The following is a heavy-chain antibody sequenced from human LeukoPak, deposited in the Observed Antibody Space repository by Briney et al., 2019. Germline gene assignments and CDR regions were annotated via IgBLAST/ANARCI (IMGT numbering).Heavy chain of an antibody. V-gene: IGHV1-2*04. CDR3: ARRPGGSGSPFDY. CDR1: GYTFTGYY. Sequence: ASVKVSCKASGYTFTGYYMHWVRQAPGQGLEWMGWINPNSGGTNYAQKFQGWVTMTRDTSISTAYMELSRLRSDDTAVYYCARRPGGSGSPFDYWGQGTLSPSPQ. CDR2: INPNSGGT. D-gene: IGHD3-10*01. J-gene: IGHJ4*02.